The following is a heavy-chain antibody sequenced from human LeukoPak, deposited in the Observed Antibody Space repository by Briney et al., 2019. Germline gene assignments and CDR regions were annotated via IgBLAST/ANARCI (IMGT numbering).Heavy chain of an antibody. D-gene: IGHD2-15*01. Sequence: AAVNVSCKAFGGSFSSEAISWVRQAPGQGLDWMGGIIPIFGTANYAQKFQGRVTITTDESTSTAYMEVSNLRSEDTAVYYCGRKAGDCGGGSCYSIDYWGQGTLVTVSS. J-gene: IGHJ4*02. CDR1: GGSFSSEA. CDR2: IIPIFGTA. CDR3: GRKAGDCGGGSCYSIDY. V-gene: IGHV1-69*05.